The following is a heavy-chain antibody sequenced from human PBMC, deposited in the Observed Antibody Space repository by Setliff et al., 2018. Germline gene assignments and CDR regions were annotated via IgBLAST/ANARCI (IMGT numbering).Heavy chain of an antibody. CDR3: AREGYSSLIGWFDP. CDR2: IYTGGST. Sequence: SETLSLTCSVSGDSINSGTYYWSWFRQSAGKGLEWIGRIYTGGSTNYNPSLKSRVTISVDTSKSQFSLKLSSVTAADTAVYYCAREGYSSLIGWFDPWGQGTLVTVSS. CDR1: GDSINSGTYY. V-gene: IGHV4-61*02. J-gene: IGHJ5*02. D-gene: IGHD6-13*01.